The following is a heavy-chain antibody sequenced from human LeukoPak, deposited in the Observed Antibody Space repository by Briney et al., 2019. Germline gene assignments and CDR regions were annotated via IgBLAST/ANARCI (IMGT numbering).Heavy chain of an antibody. CDR3: ARGLRYFDWPTAFDI. D-gene: IGHD3-9*01. J-gene: IGHJ3*02. CDR1: GGSISSYY. CDR2: IYTSGST. V-gene: IGHV4-4*07. Sequence: SETLSLTCTVSGGSISSYYWSWIRQPAGKGLEWIGRIYTSGSTNYNPSLKSRVTISVDTSKNQFSLKLSSVTAADTAVYYCARGLRYFDWPTAFDIWGQGTMVTVSS.